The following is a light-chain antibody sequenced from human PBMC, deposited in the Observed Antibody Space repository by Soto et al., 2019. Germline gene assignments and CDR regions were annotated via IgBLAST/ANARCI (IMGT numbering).Light chain of an antibody. CDR3: QSLGTGIQV. CDR2: INYDGTH. CDR1: SGYSTYA. V-gene: IGLV4-69*01. J-gene: IGLJ3*02. Sequence: QPVLTQSPSASASRGASVKLTCTLSSGYSTYAIAWHQQQPEKGPRFLMKINYDGTHSKGDGFFDRFSGSSSGAERHLTSSSLQSEDEADYYCQSLGTGIQVFGGGTKLTVL.